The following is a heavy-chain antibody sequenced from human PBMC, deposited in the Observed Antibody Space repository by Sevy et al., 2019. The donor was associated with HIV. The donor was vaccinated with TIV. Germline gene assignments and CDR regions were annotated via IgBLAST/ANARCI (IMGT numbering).Heavy chain of an antibody. CDR3: ARVLRTSSGWFHFDY. Sequence: GGSLRLSCATSGFTFSSYDMHWVRQPTGKGLEWVSAIETAGNTHYSDSVKGRFTVSRENAKNSLVLQMNSLTDVDSAVYFCARVLRTSSGWFHFDYWGQGALVTVS. D-gene: IGHD6-19*01. J-gene: IGHJ4*02. V-gene: IGHV3-13*01. CDR1: GFTFSSYD. CDR2: IETAGNT.